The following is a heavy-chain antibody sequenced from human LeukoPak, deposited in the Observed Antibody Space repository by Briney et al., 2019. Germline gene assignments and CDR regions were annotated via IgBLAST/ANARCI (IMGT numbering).Heavy chain of an antibody. V-gene: IGHV1-46*01. Sequence: ASVKVSCKASGYTFTNYYVHWVRQALGQGLEWMGIIKPSGGGTSYALKFQGRVTMTRDTSTSTAYMELSRLRSEDTAVYYCARDHFDSSGYYYLLGYFEHWGQGTLVTVSS. CDR2: IKPSGGGT. CDR1: GYTFTNYY. CDR3: ARDHFDSSGYYYLLGYFEH. J-gene: IGHJ1*01. D-gene: IGHD3-22*01.